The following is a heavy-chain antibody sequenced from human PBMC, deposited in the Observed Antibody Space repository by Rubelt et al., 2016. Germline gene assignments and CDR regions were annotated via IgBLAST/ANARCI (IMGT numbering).Heavy chain of an antibody. CDR2: IFHDGST. Sequence: QVQLLESGPGLVKPSETLSLTCNVSGASIRTYYWNWIRQSPGKALEWIGHIFHDGSTTYNPSLKSRVAMSVDMSKNLFSLKLMSVTAADTAVYYCASQESAYDLAFDDWGRGTLVTVSS. D-gene: IGHD5-12*01. CDR3: ASQESAYDLAFDD. V-gene: IGHV4-59*01. J-gene: IGHJ4*02. CDR1: GASIRTYY.